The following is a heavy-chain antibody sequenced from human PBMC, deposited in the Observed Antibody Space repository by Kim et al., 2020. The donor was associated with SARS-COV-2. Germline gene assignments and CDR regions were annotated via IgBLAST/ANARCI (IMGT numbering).Heavy chain of an antibody. Sequence: SETLSLTCTVSGGSISSSSYYWGWIRQPPGKGLEWIGSIYYSGSTYYNPSLKSRVTISVDTSKNQFSLKLSSVTAADTAVYYCARCASGGITKITIFDY. J-gene: IGHJ4*01. CDR2: IYYSGST. CDR3: ARCASGGITKITIFDY. CDR1: GGSISSSSYY. V-gene: IGHV4-39*07. D-gene: IGHD3-16*01.